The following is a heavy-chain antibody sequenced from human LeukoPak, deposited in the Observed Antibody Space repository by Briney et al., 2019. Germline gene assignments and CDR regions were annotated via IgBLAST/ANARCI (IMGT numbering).Heavy chain of an antibody. D-gene: IGHD6-13*01. CDR2: IKEDGNEK. Sequence: PGGSLRLSCAASGFTLSNNCMSWVRQAPGKGLEWVANIKEDGNEKYSVDSVKGRFTISRDNGKNSLYLEMNSLRVEDTAVYYCARDKGSRQVDYWGQGTLVTVSS. V-gene: IGHV3-7*01. J-gene: IGHJ4*02. CDR1: GFTLSNNC. CDR3: ARDKGSRQVDY.